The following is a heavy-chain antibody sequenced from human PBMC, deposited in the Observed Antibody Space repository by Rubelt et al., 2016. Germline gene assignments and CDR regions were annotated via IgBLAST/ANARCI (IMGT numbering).Heavy chain of an antibody. CDR3: ARHAGDGGNSEDWFDP. V-gene: IGHV5-10-1*01. CDR2: IDPIDSYT. D-gene: IGHD4-23*01. CDR1: GYSFTSYW. Sequence: EVLLVQSGAEVKKPGESLRISCKGSGYSFTSYWISWVRQMPGKGLEWMGRIDPIDSYTNYSPSFQGHVTISADNSISTAYLQWSSLKASDTAMYYCARHAGDGGNSEDWFDPWGQGTLVTVSS. J-gene: IGHJ5*02.